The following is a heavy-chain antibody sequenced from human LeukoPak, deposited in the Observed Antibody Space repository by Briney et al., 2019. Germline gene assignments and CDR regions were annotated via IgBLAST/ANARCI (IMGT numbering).Heavy chain of an antibody. CDR1: GFTFSSYA. J-gene: IGHJ4*02. CDR3: ARDYYKNFDY. CDR2: ISGSGGST. V-gene: IGHV3-23*01. D-gene: IGHD3-22*01. Sequence: PGGSLRLSCAASGFTFSSYAMSWVRQAPGKGLEWVSGISGSGGSTYYADSVKGRFTISRDNAKNSLYLQMNSLRAEDTAVYYCARDYYKNFDYWGQGTLVTVSS.